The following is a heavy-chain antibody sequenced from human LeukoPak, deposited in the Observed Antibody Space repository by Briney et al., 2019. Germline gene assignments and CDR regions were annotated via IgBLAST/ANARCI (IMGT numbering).Heavy chain of an antibody. CDR2: IIPILGIA. CDR3: ARDEGVPAAIWFDP. Sequence: SVKVSCKASGGTFSSYAISWVRQAPGQGLEWMGRIIPILGIANYAQKFQGRVTITADKSTSTAYKELSSLRSEDTAVYYCARDEGVPAAIWFDPWGQGTLVTVSS. D-gene: IGHD2-2*02. CDR1: GGTFSSYA. J-gene: IGHJ5*02. V-gene: IGHV1-69*04.